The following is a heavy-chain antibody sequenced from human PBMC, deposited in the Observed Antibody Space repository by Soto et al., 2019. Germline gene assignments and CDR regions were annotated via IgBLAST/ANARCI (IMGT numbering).Heavy chain of an antibody. J-gene: IGHJ6*02. Sequence: GGSLRLSCAASGFTFSSYGMHWVRQAPGKGLEWVAVIWYDGSNKYYADSVKGRFTISRDNSKNTLYLQMNSLRAEDTAAYYCARDLQNYDFWRGYYYYYGMDVWGQGTTVTVSS. V-gene: IGHV3-33*08. CDR3: ARDLQNYDFWRGYYYYYGMDV. CDR2: IWYDGSNK. CDR1: GFTFSSYG. D-gene: IGHD3-3*01.